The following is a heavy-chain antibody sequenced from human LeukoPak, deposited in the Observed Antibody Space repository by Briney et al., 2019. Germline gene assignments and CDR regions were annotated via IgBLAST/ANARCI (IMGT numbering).Heavy chain of an antibody. CDR2: ISAYNGKT. J-gene: IGHJ4*02. CDR1: GYTFTSYG. D-gene: IGHD3-22*01. V-gene: IGHV1-18*01. CDR3: ARDYYYDSSGYPSASLDY. Sequence: GSLKVSSKASGYTFTSYGISWGRHAPGHELEWMGWISAYNGKTNYAQKLQGRVTMTTDTSTSTAYLELRSLRSDDTAVYYCARDYYYDSSGYPSASLDYWGKGTLVTVSS.